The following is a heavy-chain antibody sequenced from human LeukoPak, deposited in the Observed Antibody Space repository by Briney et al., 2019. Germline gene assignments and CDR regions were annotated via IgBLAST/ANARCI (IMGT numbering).Heavy chain of an antibody. Sequence: SQTLSLTCAISGDSVSSNSAAWNWIRQSPSRGLEWLGRTFYRSKWNFYYAVSVEGRISINPDTSKNHFSLQLNSVTPEDTAVYYCARLRLIPGAPTYYFDYWGQGTLVTVSS. CDR1: GDSVSSNSAA. CDR3: ARLRLIPGAPTYYFDY. J-gene: IGHJ4*02. V-gene: IGHV6-1*01. D-gene: IGHD2-2*01. CDR2: TFYRSKWNF.